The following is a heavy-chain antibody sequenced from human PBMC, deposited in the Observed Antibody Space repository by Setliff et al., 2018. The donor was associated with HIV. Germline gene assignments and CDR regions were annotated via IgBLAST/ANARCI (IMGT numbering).Heavy chain of an antibody. V-gene: IGHV4-31*03. J-gene: IGHJ4*02. Sequence: LSLTCTVTGGSISSGGFYWTWIRQHPGKGLEWIGYIYNTGSTYHSPSLESRVTISIDTSKNQFYLRLTSVTAADTAVYYCAKTIGRYFDIFDNWGQGTLVTVSS. CDR2: IYNTGST. CDR1: GGSISSGGFY. D-gene: IGHD3-9*01. CDR3: AKTIGRYFDIFDN.